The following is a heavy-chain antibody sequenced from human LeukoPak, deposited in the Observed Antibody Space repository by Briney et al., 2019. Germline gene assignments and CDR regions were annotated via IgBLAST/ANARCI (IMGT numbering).Heavy chain of an antibody. J-gene: IGHJ4*02. CDR3: ASGLGRFLEWLSLDY. D-gene: IGHD3-3*01. V-gene: IGHV1-2*02. CDR1: GYTFTGYY. CDR2: INPSSGGT. Sequence: ASVKVSCKASGYTFTGYYMHWVRQAPGQGLEWMGWINPSSGGTNYAQKFQGRVTMTRDTSISTAYMELSRLRSDDTAVYYCASGLGRFLEWLSLDYWGQGTLVTVSS.